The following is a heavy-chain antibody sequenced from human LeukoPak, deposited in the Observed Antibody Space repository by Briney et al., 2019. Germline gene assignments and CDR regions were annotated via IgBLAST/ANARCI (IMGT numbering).Heavy chain of an antibody. D-gene: IGHD2-2*01. CDR1: GGSISSGDYY. Sequence: SETLSLTCTVSGGSISSGDYYWSWIRQPPGKGLEWIGYIYYSGSTYYNPSLKSRVTISVDTSKNQFSLKLSSVTAADTAVYYCARAHEVVPAAILGKENWFDPWGQGTLVTVSS. J-gene: IGHJ5*02. CDR2: IYYSGST. CDR3: ARAHEVVPAAILGKENWFDP. V-gene: IGHV4-30-4*01.